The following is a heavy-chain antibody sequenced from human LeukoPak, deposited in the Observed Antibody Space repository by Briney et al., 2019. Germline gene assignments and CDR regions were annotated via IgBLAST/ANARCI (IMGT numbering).Heavy chain of an antibody. CDR1: GGSISSGSYY. CDR2: TYTSGST. V-gene: IGHV4-61*02. CDR3: ARVRAVIIAGGYYYYMDV. D-gene: IGHD3-3*01. Sequence: PSQTLSLTCTVSGGSISSGSYYWSWIRQPAGKGLEWIGRTYTSGSTNYNPSLKSRVTISVDTSKNQFSLKLSSVTAADTAVYYCARVRAVIIAGGYYYYMDVWGKGTTVTVSS. J-gene: IGHJ6*03.